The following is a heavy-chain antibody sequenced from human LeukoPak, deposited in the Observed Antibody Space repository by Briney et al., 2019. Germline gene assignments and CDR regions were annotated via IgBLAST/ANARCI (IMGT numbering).Heavy chain of an antibody. D-gene: IGHD2-8*01. CDR1: GGTFSSYA. CDR3: ASPLIAPQVHAIQAFDI. Sequence: GASVKVSCKASGGTFSSYAISWVRQAPGQGLEWMGRIIPIFGIANYAQKFQGRVTITADKSTTTAYMELSSLRSEYTAVYYCASPLIAPQVHAIQAFDIWGQGTMVTVSS. CDR2: IIPIFGIA. J-gene: IGHJ3*02. V-gene: IGHV1-69*04.